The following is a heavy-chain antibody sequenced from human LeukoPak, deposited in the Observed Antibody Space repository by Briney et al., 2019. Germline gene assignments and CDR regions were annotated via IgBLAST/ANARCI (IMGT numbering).Heavy chain of an antibody. CDR1: GGSISSYY. CDR3: ARVRRSSGYPNWFDP. D-gene: IGHD3-22*01. CDR2: IYYSGST. Sequence: SETLSLTCTVSGGSISSYYWSWLRQPAGKGLEWIGRIYYSGSTYYNPSLKSRVTISVDTSKNQFSLKLSSVTAADTAVYYCARVRRSSGYPNWFDPWGQGTLVTVSS. V-gene: IGHV4-4*07. J-gene: IGHJ5*02.